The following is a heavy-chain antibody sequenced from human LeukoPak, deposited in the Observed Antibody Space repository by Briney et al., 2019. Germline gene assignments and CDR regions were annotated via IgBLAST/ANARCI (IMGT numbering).Heavy chain of an antibody. Sequence: QSGGSLRLSCAASGFTFSIHWMHWVRQAPGKGPVWVAHINSDGSSTTYADSVKGRFIISRDNAGNTLYLQMNSLRAEGTAVYYCVKGYNYGYSWDYWGQGTLVTVSS. CDR3: VKGYNYGYSWDY. D-gene: IGHD5-18*01. CDR2: INSDGSST. CDR1: GFTFSIHW. J-gene: IGHJ4*02. V-gene: IGHV3-74*03.